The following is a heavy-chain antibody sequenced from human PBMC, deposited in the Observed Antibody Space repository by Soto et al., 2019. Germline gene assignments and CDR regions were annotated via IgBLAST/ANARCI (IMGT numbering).Heavy chain of an antibody. V-gene: IGHV2-5*02. CDR2: IYWDDDK. J-gene: IGHJ4*02. CDR3: AHKIDRSYLDY. CDR1: GFSLSTSGLG. Sequence: QITLKESGPTLVKPTQTLTLTCTFSGFSLSTSGLGVGWIRQPPGKALEWLAVIYWDDDKRYSPSLKSRLTRPKDTPKIQVVRTMTNMDPVETGTCYCAHKIDRSYLDYWGQGTLVTVSS.